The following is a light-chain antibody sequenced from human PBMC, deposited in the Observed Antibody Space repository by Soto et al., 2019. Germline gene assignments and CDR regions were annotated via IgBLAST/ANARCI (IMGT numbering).Light chain of an antibody. Sequence: QSALTQPASVSGSPGQSITISCTGTSSDVGRYNYVSWFQQHPGKAPKLMIYDVNNRPSGGSNRFSGSKSGNTASLTISGLQAEDEADYYYYSYSSSSTLVVFGGGTKLTVL. CDR3: YSYSSSSTLVV. V-gene: IGLV2-14*03. CDR1: SSDVGRYNY. CDR2: DVN. J-gene: IGLJ2*01.